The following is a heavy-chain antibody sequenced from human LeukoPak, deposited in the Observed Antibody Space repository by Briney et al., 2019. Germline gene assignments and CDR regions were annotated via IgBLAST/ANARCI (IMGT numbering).Heavy chain of an antibody. V-gene: IGHV1-8*03. CDR2: MNPHSGNT. Sequence: GASVKVSCKASGYSFTSYDINWVRQATGQGLEWMGWMNPHSGNTGYALKFQGRVTITRNTSISIAYMELSSLRSEDTAVYYCARVSSSWLEGSKADYWGQGTLVTVSS. CDR3: ARVSSSWLEGSKADY. J-gene: IGHJ4*02. CDR1: GYSFTSYD. D-gene: IGHD6-13*01.